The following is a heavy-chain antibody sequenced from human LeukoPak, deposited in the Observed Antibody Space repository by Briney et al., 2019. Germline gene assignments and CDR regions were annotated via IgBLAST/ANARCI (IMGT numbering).Heavy chain of an antibody. D-gene: IGHD3-10*01. CDR2: INPNSGGT. J-gene: IGHJ4*02. V-gene: IGHV1-2*02. CDR3: ARDWGSGRGGLVDY. CDR1: GYNFKNYG. Sequence: ASVKVSCKTSGYNFKNYGINWVRQAPGQGLEWMGWINPNSGGTNYAQKFQGRVTMTRDTSISTAYMELSRLRSDDTAVYYCARDWGSGRGGLVDYWGQGTLVTVSS.